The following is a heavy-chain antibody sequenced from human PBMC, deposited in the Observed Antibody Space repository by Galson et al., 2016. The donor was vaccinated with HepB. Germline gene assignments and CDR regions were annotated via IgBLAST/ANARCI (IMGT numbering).Heavy chain of an antibody. V-gene: IGHV3-48*02. J-gene: IGHJ6*02. Sequence: SLRLSCAASGFSFSSYSMDWVRQAPGKGLEWVSHITSSRSTIYSADSVKGRFTISRDKATNSLFLQMNSLRDEDRALYYCARDRGSGLFHYYGMDVWGRGTTVTVSS. D-gene: IGHD6-19*01. CDR3: ARDRGSGLFHYYGMDV. CDR2: ITSSRSTI. CDR1: GFSFSSYS.